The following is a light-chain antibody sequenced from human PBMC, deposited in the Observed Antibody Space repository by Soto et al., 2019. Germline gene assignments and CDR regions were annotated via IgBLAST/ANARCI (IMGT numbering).Light chain of an antibody. J-gene: IGLJ1*01. Sequence: QSALTQPASVSGSPGQSITISCTGTISDFVVYNYVSWYQQHPGKAPKLMIYGVSNRPSGVSNRFTGSKSGNTAALTISGLQADDEAVYYCTSHTISSVLQVFGTGSKGAV. CDR2: GVS. V-gene: IGLV2-14*01. CDR1: ISDFVVYNY. CDR3: TSHTISSVLQV.